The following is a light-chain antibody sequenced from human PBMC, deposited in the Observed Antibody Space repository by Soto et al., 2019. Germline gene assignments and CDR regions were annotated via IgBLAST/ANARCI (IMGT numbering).Light chain of an antibody. J-gene: IGLJ1*01. Sequence: QSALTQPASVSGSPGQSITISCTGTSSDVGVYNYVSWYQQHPGKAPKCMIYDVSNRHSGVSNRFSGSKSVNTASLTISGLQAEDDADYYCSSYTTSNTRQIVFGTGTKLTVL. V-gene: IGLV2-14*01. CDR3: SSYTTSNTRQIV. CDR1: SSDVGVYNY. CDR2: DVS.